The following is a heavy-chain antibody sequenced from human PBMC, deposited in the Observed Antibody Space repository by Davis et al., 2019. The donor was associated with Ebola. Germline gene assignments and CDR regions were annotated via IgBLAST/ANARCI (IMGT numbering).Heavy chain of an antibody. Sequence: MPSETLSLTCTVSGGYISGYSWSWIRQPPGKGLEWIGYYYYTGSTYYNPSLKSRVTISVDTSKNQFSLKLTSVTAADTAVYYYAGPEAPDHWGQGTLVSVSS. D-gene: IGHD3-16*01. V-gene: IGHV4-59*12. CDR3: AGPEAPDH. CDR2: YYYTGST. J-gene: IGHJ4*02. CDR1: GGYISGYS.